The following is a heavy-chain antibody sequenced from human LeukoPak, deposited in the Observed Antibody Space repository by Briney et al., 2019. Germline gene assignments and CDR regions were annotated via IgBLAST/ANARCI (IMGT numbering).Heavy chain of an antibody. D-gene: IGHD2-2*01. CDR3: ARDSDNIVVVPATD. CDR1: GFTFSSYA. V-gene: IGHV3-23*01. CDR2: ISGSGGST. J-gene: IGHJ4*02. Sequence: GGSLRLSCAASGFTFSSYAMSWVRQAPGKGLEWVSAISGSGGSTYYADSVKGRFTISRDNAKNSLYLQMNSLRAEDTAVYYCARDSDNIVVVPATDWGQGTLVTVSS.